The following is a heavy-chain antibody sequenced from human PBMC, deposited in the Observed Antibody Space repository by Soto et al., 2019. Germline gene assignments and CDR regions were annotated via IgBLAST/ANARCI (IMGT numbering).Heavy chain of an antibody. D-gene: IGHD3-3*01. J-gene: IGHJ4*02. CDR3: AKDRRRITIFGVVIY. Sequence: QVQLVESGGGVVQPGRSLRLSCAASGFTFSSYGMHWVRQAPGKGLEWVAVISYDGSNKYYADSVKGRFTISRDNSKNTLYLQMNSLRAEDTAVYYCAKDRRRITIFGVVIYWGQGTLVTVSS. V-gene: IGHV3-30*18. CDR2: ISYDGSNK. CDR1: GFTFSSYG.